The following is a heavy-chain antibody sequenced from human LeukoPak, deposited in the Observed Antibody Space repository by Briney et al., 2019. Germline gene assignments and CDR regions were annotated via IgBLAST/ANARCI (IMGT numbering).Heavy chain of an antibody. J-gene: IGHJ3*02. D-gene: IGHD6-25*01. Sequence: ASVKVSCKASGGTFSSYAISWVRQAPGQGLEWMGGIIPIFGTANYAQKFQGRVTITADKSTSTAYMELSSLRSEDTAVYYCARGGSRGYIPFSAFDIRGQGTMVTVSS. CDR2: IIPIFGTA. CDR1: GGTFSSYA. CDR3: ARGGSRGYIPFSAFDI. V-gene: IGHV1-69*06.